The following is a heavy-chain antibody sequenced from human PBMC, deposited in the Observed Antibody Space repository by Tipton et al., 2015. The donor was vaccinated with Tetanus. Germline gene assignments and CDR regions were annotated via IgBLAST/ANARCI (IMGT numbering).Heavy chain of an antibody. D-gene: IGHD6-13*01. J-gene: IGHJ4*02. V-gene: IGHV3-21*01. CDR2: ISSSSRYI. Sequence: SLRLSCAASGFTLSRYTLNWVRQAPGKGLEWVSSISSSSRYIYYADSVKGRFTIPRDNAKNSLYLQMISLRAEDTAVYSCARGQQFPQTPYYFDYWGQGTLVTVSS. CDR1: GFTLSRYT. CDR3: ARGQQFPQTPYYFDY.